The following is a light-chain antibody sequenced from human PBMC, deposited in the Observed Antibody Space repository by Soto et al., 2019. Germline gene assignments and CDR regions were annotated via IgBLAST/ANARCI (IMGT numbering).Light chain of an antibody. V-gene: IGLV2-14*01. J-gene: IGLJ3*02. CDR3: SAYTSSSTPGV. CDR2: EVS. Sequence: QSALTQPASVSGSPGQSITSSCTGTSSDVGCYNYVSWYQQHPGKAPKLMIYEVSNRPSGVSNRFSGSKSGNTASLTISGLQSEDEADYYCSAYTSSSTPGVFGGGTKLTVL. CDR1: SSDVGCYNY.